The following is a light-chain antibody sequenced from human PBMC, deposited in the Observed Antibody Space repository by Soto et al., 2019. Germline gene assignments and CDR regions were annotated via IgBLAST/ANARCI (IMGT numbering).Light chain of an antibody. V-gene: IGKV2-30*02. CDR2: KVS. Sequence: DVVITQSPLSLPVTLGQPGSISCSSNQILVHSDGIAYFSWFQQRPGRSPRRXIYKVSNRDSGVPARFSGSGSGTDFALKISRVEAEDVGVYYCMQGTHWPITFGQGTRLEIK. J-gene: IGKJ5*01. CDR3: MQGTHWPIT. CDR1: QILVHSDGIAY.